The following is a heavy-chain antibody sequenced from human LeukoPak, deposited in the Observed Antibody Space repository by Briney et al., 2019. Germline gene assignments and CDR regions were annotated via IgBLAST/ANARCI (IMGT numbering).Heavy chain of an antibody. CDR1: GASISGYY. D-gene: IGHD1-14*01. J-gene: IGHJ4*02. V-gene: IGHV4-59*01. CDR3: ARDQNPTN. CDR2: INYSGGT. Sequence: SETLSLTCTVSGASISGYYWTWIRQAPGKELEWIGYINYSGGTEYNPSLEGRVDISIDTSKNQFSLKVTSVTAADTAVYYCARDQNPTNWGQGALVTISS.